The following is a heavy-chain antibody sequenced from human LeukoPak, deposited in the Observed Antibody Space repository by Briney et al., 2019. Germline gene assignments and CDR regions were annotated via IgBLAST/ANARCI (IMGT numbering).Heavy chain of an antibody. CDR1: GGTFSSYA. D-gene: IGHD3-22*01. V-gene: IGHV1-69*06. CDR3: ARVGYYDSSGYYS. Sequence: SVKVSFEASGGTFSSYAISWVRHAPGQGLEWMGGIIPIFGTANYAQKFQGRVTITADKSTSTAYMELSSLRSEDTAVYYCARVGYYDSSGYYSWGQGTLVTVSS. J-gene: IGHJ4*02. CDR2: IIPIFGTA.